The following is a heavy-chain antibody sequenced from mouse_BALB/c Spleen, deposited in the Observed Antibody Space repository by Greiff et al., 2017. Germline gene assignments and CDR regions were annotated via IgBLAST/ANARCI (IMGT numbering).Heavy chain of an antibody. CDR2: IRNKANGYTT. CDR1: GFTFTDYY. J-gene: IGHJ2*01. CDR3: ARDMITTGYFDY. D-gene: IGHD2-4*01. V-gene: IGHV7-3*02. Sequence: EVMLVESGGGLVQPGGSLRLSCATSGFTFTDYYMSWVRQPPGKALEWLGFIRNKANGYTTEYSASVKGRFTISRDNSQSILYLQMNTLRAEDSATYYCARDMITTGYFDYWGQGTTLTVSS.